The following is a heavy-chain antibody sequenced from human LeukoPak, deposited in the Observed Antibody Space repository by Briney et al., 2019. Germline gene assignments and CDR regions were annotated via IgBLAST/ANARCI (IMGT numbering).Heavy chain of an antibody. D-gene: IGHD2-2*01. Sequence: ASVKVSCKASGYTFTSYGISWVRQAPGQGLEWMGWISAYNGNTNYAQKLQGRVTMTIDTSTSTAYMELRSLRSDDTAVYYCARTRKPAAVDAFDIWGQGTMVTVSS. CDR2: ISAYNGNT. J-gene: IGHJ3*02. V-gene: IGHV1-18*01. CDR3: ARTRKPAAVDAFDI. CDR1: GYTFTSYG.